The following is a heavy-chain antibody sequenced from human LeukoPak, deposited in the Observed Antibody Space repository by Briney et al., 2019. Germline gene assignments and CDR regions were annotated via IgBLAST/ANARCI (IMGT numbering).Heavy chain of an antibody. CDR3: AIFAHYFDG. CDR1: GFTLDEYA. CDR2: ISGDSDRI. Sequence: PGGSLRLSCVASGFTLDEYAMHWVRQVPGKGLEWVIGISGDSDRIDYADSVKGRFTISRDNAKNSVYLQMNSLRAEDTALYYWAIFAHYFDGWGQGTLVTVSS. J-gene: IGHJ4*02. D-gene: IGHD3-9*01. V-gene: IGHV3-9*01.